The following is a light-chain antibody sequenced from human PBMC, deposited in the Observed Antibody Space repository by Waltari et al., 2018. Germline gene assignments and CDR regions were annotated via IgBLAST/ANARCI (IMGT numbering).Light chain of an antibody. CDR3: AAWDDSLNGLYV. CDR2: SNN. Sequence: QSVLTQPPSASGTPGQRVTSSCSGSSPNIGSNTVNWYQQLPGTAPKLLIYSNNQRPSGVPDRFSGSKSGTSASLAISGLQSEDEADYYCAAWDDSLNGLYVFGTGTKVTVL. CDR1: SPNIGSNT. V-gene: IGLV1-44*01. J-gene: IGLJ1*01.